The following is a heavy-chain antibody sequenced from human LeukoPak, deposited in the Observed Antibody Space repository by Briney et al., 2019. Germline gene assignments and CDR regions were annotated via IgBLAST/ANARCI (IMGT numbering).Heavy chain of an antibody. D-gene: IGHD6-6*01. J-gene: IGHJ6*02. CDR2: ISSSSSYI. CDR1: GFTFSSYS. Sequence: PGGSLRLSCAASGFTFSSYSMNWVRQAPGKGLEWVSSISSSSSYIYYADSVKGRFTISRDNAKNSLYLQMNSLRAEDTAVYYCARDGSIAADYGMDVWGQGTTVTVSS. CDR3: ARDGSIAADYGMDV. V-gene: IGHV3-21*01.